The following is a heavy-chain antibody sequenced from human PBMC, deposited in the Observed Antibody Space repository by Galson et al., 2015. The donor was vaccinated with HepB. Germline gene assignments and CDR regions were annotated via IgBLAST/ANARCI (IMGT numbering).Heavy chain of an antibody. D-gene: IGHD5-12*01. CDR3: AIYSGYDLFRPFDF. V-gene: IGHV3-23*01. J-gene: IGHJ4*02. CDR2: ISGSGGST. CDR1: GFTFSSYA. Sequence: SLRLSCAAFGFTFSSYAMSWVRQAPGKGLEWVSAISGSGGSTYYADSVKGRFTISRDNSKNTLFLQMNSLRAEDTAVYYCAIYSGYDLFRPFDFWGQGTLVTVSS.